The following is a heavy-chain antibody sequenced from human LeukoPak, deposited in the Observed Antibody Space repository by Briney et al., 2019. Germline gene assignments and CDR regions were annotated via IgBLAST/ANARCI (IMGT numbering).Heavy chain of an antibody. V-gene: IGHV3-7*03. CDR1: GFSLSSYW. CDR3: ARAVADRAAGFDY. D-gene: IGHD6-13*01. Sequence: AGGSLRLSCAASGFSLSSYWMSWVRQAPGKGLEWVATINEDEREKYYVASVKGRFTIYRDSAKNPLYLQMNSLRAEDTAVYYCARAVADRAAGFDYWGQGTLVTVSS. J-gene: IGHJ4*02. CDR2: INEDEREK.